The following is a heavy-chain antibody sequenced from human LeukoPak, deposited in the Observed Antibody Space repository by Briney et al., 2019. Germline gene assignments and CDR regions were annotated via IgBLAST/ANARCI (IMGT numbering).Heavy chain of an antibody. CDR3: ARATPYYDILTGYNYYYYYMDV. Sequence: SETLSLTCTVSGGSISNYYWSWIRQPPGKGLEWIGYIYYSGSTNYNPSLKSRVTMSVDTSKNQFSLKLSSVTAADTAVYYCARATPYYDILTGYNYYYYYMDVWGKGTTVTISS. D-gene: IGHD3-9*01. CDR1: GGSISNYY. V-gene: IGHV4-59*12. CDR2: IYYSGST. J-gene: IGHJ6*03.